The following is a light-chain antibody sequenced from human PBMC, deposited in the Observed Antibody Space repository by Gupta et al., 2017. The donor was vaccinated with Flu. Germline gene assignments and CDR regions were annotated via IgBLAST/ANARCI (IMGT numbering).Light chain of an antibody. J-gene: IGLJ3*02. Sequence: WCQLLPGNAPSCLNHYENQPPSGILDRFSRPKSGTSASLAIGGLQSEDEADYYCAAWDDSLTALSPDASLTGLWVFGGGTKLTVL. V-gene: IGLV1-36*01. CDR2: YEN. CDR3: AAWDDSLTALSPDASLTGLWV.